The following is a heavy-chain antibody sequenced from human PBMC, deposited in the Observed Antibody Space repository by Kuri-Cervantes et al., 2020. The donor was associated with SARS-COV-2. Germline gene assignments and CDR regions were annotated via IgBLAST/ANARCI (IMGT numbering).Heavy chain of an antibody. D-gene: IGHD1-26*01. CDR2: ISWNGDLI. CDR1: GFTFDDYA. CDR3: ARGRVGAPLDY. J-gene: IGHJ4*02. V-gene: IGHV3-9*01. Sequence: GGSLRLSCAASGFTFDDYAMHWVRQAPGKGLEWVSGISWNGDLIGYADSVKGRFTISRDNAKNSLYLQMNSLRAEDTAAYYCARGRVGAPLDYWGQGTLVTVSS.